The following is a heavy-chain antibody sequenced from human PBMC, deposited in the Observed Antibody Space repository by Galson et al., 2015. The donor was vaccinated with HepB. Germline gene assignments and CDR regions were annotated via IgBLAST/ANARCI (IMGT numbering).Heavy chain of an antibody. J-gene: IGHJ5*02. D-gene: IGHD3-22*01. V-gene: IGHV3-48*02. CDR3: ARAFGYDGSGYYGLYNLNP. CDR1: GFTFSTYI. Sequence: SLRLSCAASGFTFSTYIMNWVRQAPGKGLEWVSYISRSSSTIYYADSVKGRFTISRDSAKNSLYLQMNSLRDEDSAIYYCARAFGYDGSGYYGLYNLNPWGQGTQVAVSS. CDR2: ISRSSSTI.